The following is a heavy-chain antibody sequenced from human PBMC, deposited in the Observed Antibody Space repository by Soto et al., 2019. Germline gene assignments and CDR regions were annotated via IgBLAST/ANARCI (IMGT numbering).Heavy chain of an antibody. CDR3: ARDVPLNYYDGTYYYYAMDV. CDR1: GGTFSSQA. D-gene: IGHD3-22*01. Sequence: QVQLLQSGAEGKIPGSSVKVSCKASGGTFSSQAFRWVRQAPGQGLEWMGGIIPFFRATSYAQKFQGRITITADESTNTPYMELSSLRAEDTAVYYCARDVPLNYYDGTYYYYAMDVSGQGTAVTVSS. V-gene: IGHV1-69*01. CDR2: IIPFFRAT. J-gene: IGHJ6*02.